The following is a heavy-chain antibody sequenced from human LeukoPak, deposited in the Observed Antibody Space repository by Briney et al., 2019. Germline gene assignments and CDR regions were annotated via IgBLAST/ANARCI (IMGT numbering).Heavy chain of an antibody. CDR2: ISSTGNTI. D-gene: IGHD3-10*01. V-gene: IGHV3-48*02. CDR3: ARWFGESSYSWFDP. CDR1: GFTFSSYS. Sequence: GGSLRLSCAASGFTFSSYSMNWVRQAPGKGLEWVSYISSTGNTIYYADSVKGRFTISRDNAKNSLYLQMNSLRDEDTAVYYCARWFGESSYSWFDPWGQGTLVTVSS. J-gene: IGHJ5*02.